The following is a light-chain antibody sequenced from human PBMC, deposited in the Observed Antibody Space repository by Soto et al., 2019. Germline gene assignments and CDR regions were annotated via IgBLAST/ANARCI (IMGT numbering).Light chain of an antibody. Sequence: DIQMTQSPSSLSASVGDRVTITCQASQDISIYLNWYKQRPGKAPEVLIYDASNLERGVPSRFSGSGSGTDFTLTITGLRAEDFATYYCQQRDTLLTFGGGTTVEL. CDR1: QDISIY. CDR2: DAS. CDR3: QQRDTLLT. V-gene: IGKV1-33*01. J-gene: IGKJ4*01.